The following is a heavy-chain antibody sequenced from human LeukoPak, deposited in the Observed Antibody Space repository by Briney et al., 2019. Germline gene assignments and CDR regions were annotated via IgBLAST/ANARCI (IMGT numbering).Heavy chain of an antibody. V-gene: IGHV3-30*02. CDR2: IRYDGSNK. J-gene: IGHJ4*02. Sequence: PGGSLRLSCAASGFTFSDYGIHWVRQAPGKGLEWVAFIRYDGSNKYYADSVKGRLTISRDNSKNTLHLQMNSLRAEDTAVYYCARERFDTAMVFFDYWGQGTLVTVSS. D-gene: IGHD5-18*01. CDR1: GFTFSDYG. CDR3: ARERFDTAMVFFDY.